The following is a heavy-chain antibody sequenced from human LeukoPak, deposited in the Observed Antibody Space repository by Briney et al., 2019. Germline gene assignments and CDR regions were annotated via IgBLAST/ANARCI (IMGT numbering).Heavy chain of an antibody. CDR3: AKHLRATNTYIFFGLDV. CDR2: INWNGGGT. J-gene: IGHJ6*02. D-gene: IGHD1-26*01. Sequence: PGGSLRLSCVASGFSFSDYWMSWVRQAPGKGLEWVSGINWNGGGTDYADSVKGRFTISRDNAKNSLYLQMTSLRPEDTALYYCAKHLRATNTYIFFGLDVWGQGTTVTVSS. CDR1: GFSFSDYW. V-gene: IGHV3-20*04.